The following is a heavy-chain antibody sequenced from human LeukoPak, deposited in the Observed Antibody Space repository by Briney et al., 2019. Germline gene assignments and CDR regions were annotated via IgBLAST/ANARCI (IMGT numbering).Heavy chain of an antibody. D-gene: IGHD3-3*01. V-gene: IGHV4-38-2*02. CDR1: GYSISSGYY. CDR3: ARAAITIFGVVISAFDI. J-gene: IGHJ3*02. CDR2: IYYSGST. Sequence: TSETLSLICTVSGYSISSGYYWGWIRPPPGKGLECIGTIYYSGSTNYNPSLKSRVTISVDTSKNQFSLKLSSVTAADTAVYYCARAAITIFGVVISAFDIWGLGTMVTVSS.